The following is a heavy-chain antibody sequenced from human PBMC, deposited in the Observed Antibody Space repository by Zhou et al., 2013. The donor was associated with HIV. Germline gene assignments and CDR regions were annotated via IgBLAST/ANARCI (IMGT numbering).Heavy chain of an antibody. CDR3: ASYCSGGSCYPGSFDY. CDR1: GGTFSSYA. CDR2: IIPILGIA. V-gene: IGHV1-69*04. Sequence: QVQLVQSGAEVKKPGSSVKVSCKASGGTFSSYAISWVRQAPGQGLEWMGRIIPILGIANYAQKFQGRVTITADKSTSTAYMELSSLRSEDTAVYYCASYCSGGSCYPGSFDYWGQGTLVTVSS. D-gene: IGHD2-15*01. J-gene: IGHJ4*02.